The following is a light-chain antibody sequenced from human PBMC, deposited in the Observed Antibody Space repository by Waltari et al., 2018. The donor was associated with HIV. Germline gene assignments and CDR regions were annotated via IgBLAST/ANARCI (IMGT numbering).Light chain of an antibody. Sequence: QSALTQPASVSGSPGQSITISCTGTTSDVGGYKYVSWYKQHPDKAPKLVVYEVSNRPSGISIRISGSKSGNTASLTISGLQAEDEADYYCSSYTSRNTRVFGTGTKVTVL. CDR3: SSYTSRNTRV. V-gene: IGLV2-14*01. CDR2: EVS. CDR1: TSDVGGYKY. J-gene: IGLJ1*01.